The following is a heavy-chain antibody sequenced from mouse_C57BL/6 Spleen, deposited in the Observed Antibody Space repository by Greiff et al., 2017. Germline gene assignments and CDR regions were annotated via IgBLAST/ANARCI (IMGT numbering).Heavy chain of an antibody. Sequence: QVQLQQPGAELVRPGTSVKLSCKASGYTFTSSWMHWVKQRPGQGLEWIGVIDPSDSYTNYNQKFKGKATLTVDTSSSTAYMQLSSLTSEDSAVYYCSSGDYYCSCYWFAYWGQGTLLTVSA. CDR2: IDPSDSYT. J-gene: IGHJ3*01. D-gene: IGHD1-1*01. CDR1: GYTFTSSW. CDR3: SSGDYYCSCYWFAY. V-gene: IGHV1-59*01.